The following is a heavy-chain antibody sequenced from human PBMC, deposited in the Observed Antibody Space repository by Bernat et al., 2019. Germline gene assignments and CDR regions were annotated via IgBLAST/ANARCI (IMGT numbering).Heavy chain of an antibody. CDR3: AKDTYAIFGVIDP. J-gene: IGHJ5*02. V-gene: IGHV3-30*18. CDR1: GFTFSSYG. D-gene: IGHD3-3*01. CDR2: ISYDGSNK. Sequence: VQLVESGGGVVQPGRSLRLSCAASGFTFSSYGMHWVRQAPGKGLEWVAVISYDGSNKYYADSVKGRFTISRDNSKNTLYLQMNSLRAEDTAVYYCAKDTYAIFGVIDPWGQGTLVTVSS.